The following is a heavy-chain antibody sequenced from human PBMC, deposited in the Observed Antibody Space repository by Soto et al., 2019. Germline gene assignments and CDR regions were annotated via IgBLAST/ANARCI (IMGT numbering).Heavy chain of an antibody. D-gene: IGHD3-10*01. Sequence: LRLSCAASGFTFSSYGMHWVRQAPGKGLEWVAVIWYDGSNKYYADSVKGRFTISRDNSKNTLYLQMNSLRAEDTAVYYCAREGTMVRGVIRTGYYGMDVWGQGTTVTVSS. CDR2: IWYDGSNK. CDR3: AREGTMVRGVIRTGYYGMDV. V-gene: IGHV3-33*01. J-gene: IGHJ6*02. CDR1: GFTFSSYG.